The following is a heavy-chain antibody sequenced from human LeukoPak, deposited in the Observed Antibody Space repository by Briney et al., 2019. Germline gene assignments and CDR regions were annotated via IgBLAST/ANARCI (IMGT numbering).Heavy chain of an antibody. J-gene: IGHJ4*02. V-gene: IGHV3-30*03. CDR3: ARGATYAYYQDY. Sequence: GGSLRLSCAASGFTFSSYGMHWVRQAPGKGLEWVAVISYDGSNKYYADSVKGRFTISRDNSKNTLYLQMNSLRAEDTAVYYCARGATYAYYQDYWGQGTLVTVSS. CDR2: ISYDGSNK. D-gene: IGHD1-26*01. CDR1: GFTFSSYG.